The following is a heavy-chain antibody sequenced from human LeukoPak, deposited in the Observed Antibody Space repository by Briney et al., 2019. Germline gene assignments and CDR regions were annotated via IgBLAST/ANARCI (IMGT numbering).Heavy chain of an antibody. Sequence: ASVKVSCKASGGTFSSYAISWVRQAPGQGLEWMGGIIPIFGTANYAQKFQGRVTITADKSTSTAYMELSSLRSEDTAVYYCARAAYGGNSFDTVDYWGQGTLVTVSS. V-gene: IGHV1-69*06. J-gene: IGHJ4*02. CDR1: GGTFSSYA. CDR3: ARAAYGGNSFDTVDY. D-gene: IGHD4-23*01. CDR2: IIPIFGTA.